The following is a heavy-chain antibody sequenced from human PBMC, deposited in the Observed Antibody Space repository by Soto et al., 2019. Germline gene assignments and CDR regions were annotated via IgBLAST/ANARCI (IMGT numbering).Heavy chain of an antibody. J-gene: IGHJ5*02. CDR3: ARDRGRITMIVVVSGWFDP. Sequence: QVQLVQSGAEVKKPGSSVKVSCKASGGTFSSYAISWVRQAPGQGLEWMGGIIPIFGTANYAQKFQGRVTITADESTSTAHMELSSLRSEDTAVYYCARDRGRITMIVVVSGWFDPWGQGTLVTVSS. CDR2: IIPIFGTA. CDR1: GGTFSSYA. V-gene: IGHV1-69*01. D-gene: IGHD3-22*01.